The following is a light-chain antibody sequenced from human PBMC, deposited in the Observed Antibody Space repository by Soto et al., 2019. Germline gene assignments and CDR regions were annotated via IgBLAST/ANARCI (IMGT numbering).Light chain of an antibody. CDR2: WAS. CDR3: QQYYSTPPT. Sequence: DIVMTQSPDSLAVSLGERATINCKSSQSVLYSSNNKNSLVWYQQKPGQPPRLLIYWASTRKSGVPARFSGSESGTDFTLTISSLQAEDVAVYYCQQYYSTPPTFGQGTKVEIK. V-gene: IGKV4-1*01. CDR1: QSVLYSSNNKNS. J-gene: IGKJ1*01.